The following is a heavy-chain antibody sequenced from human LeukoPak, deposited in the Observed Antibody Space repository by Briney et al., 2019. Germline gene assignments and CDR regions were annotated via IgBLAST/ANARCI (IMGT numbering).Heavy chain of an antibody. D-gene: IGHD6-13*01. CDR1: GGSFSGYY. Sequence: SETLSLTCAVYGGSFSGYYWSWIRQPPGKGLEWIGEINHSGSTNYNPPLKSRVTISVDTSKNQFSLKLSSVTAADTAVYSCARGYSSSWYFTWSAPGGQGTLVTVPS. CDR3: ARGYSSSWYFTWSAP. J-gene: IGHJ5*02. CDR2: INHSGST. V-gene: IGHV4-34*01.